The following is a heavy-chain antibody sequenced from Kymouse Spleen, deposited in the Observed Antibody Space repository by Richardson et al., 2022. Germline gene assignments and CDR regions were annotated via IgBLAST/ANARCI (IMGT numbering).Heavy chain of an antibody. J-gene: IGHJ6*02. Sequence: QVQLVESGGGVVQPGRSLRLSCAASGFTFSSYGMHWVRQAPGKGLEWVAVISYDGSNKYYADSVKGRFTISRDNSKNTLYLQMNSLRAEDTAVYYCAKDRGGTGTTYYYGSGSYYNILLLRYGRLGPRDHGHRLL. CDR1: GFTFSSYG. CDR3: AKDRGGTGTTYYYGSGSYYNILLLRYGR. D-gene: IGHD3-10*01. CDR2: ISYDGSNK. V-gene: IGHV3-30*18.